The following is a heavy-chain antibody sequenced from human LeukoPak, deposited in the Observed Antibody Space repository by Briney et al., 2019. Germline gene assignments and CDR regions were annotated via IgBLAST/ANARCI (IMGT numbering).Heavy chain of an antibody. CDR3: ARVDVVVPAAHSYYGMDV. J-gene: IGHJ6*02. V-gene: IGHV1-18*01. CDR1: GGTFSSYA. Sequence: ASVKVSCKASGGTFSSYAISWVRQAPGQGLEWMGWISAYNGNTNYAQKLQGRVTMTTDTSTSTAYMELRSLRSDDTAVYYCARVDVVVPAAHSYYGMDVWGQGTTVTVSS. CDR2: ISAYNGNT. D-gene: IGHD2-2*01.